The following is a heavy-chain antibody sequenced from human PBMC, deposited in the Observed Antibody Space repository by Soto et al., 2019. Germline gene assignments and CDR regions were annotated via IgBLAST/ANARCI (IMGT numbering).Heavy chain of an antibody. D-gene: IGHD2-15*01. CDR2: IYWDDVQ. J-gene: IGHJ4*02. CDR1: GFSLSTSGVG. CDR3: AHSPCSGGTCYLFDY. Sequence: HITLRESGPTLVKPTQTLTLTCTISGFSLSTSGVGVGWIRQPPGKSLEWLALIYWDDVQRYSPSLKTRLTITKDTSRSQVVLTMTNMDPVDTATYYCAHSPCSGGTCYLFDYWGQGTLVTVSS. V-gene: IGHV2-5*02.